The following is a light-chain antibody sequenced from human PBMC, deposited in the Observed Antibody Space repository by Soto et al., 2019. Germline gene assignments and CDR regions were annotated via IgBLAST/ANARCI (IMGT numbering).Light chain of an antibody. Sequence: SYELTQPPSVSVAPGQTARITCGGDHIGGKSVHWYQQKPGQAPLLVVYDDADRPSGIPERFSGSNSDNTATVTIGRVEAGDEADYYCQVWDAGSDHVVFGGGTKLTVL. CDR1: HIGGKS. V-gene: IGLV3-21*02. J-gene: IGLJ2*01. CDR2: DDA. CDR3: QVWDAGSDHVV.